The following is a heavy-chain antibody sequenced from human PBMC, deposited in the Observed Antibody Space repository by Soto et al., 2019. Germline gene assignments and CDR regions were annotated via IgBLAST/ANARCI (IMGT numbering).Heavy chain of an antibody. V-gene: IGHV3-21*01. J-gene: IGHJ5*02. CDR3: ASEYPYINWFDP. Sequence: GGSLRLSCAASGFTFSSYSMNWVRQAPGRGLEWVSSISSSSSYIYYADSVKGRFTISRDNAKNSLYLQMNSLRAEDTAVYYCASEYPYINWFDPWGQGTLVTVSS. CDR1: GFTFSSYS. D-gene: IGHD4-4*01. CDR2: ISSSSSYI.